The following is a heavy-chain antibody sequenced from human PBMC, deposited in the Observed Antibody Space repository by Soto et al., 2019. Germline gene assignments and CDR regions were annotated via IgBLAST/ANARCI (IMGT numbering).Heavy chain of an antibody. Sequence: QVQLVQSGAEVKKPGSSVKVSCKASGGTFSSYAISWVRQAPGQGLEWMGGIIPIFGTANYGQKFQGRGRINEEGGTSKVYMELSRLRSEDAAVYYGARGDVLRYLDWFHLYYGMDVLGQGTTVTVSS. CDR1: GGTFSSYA. CDR2: IIPIFGTA. J-gene: IGHJ6*02. D-gene: IGHD3-9*01. CDR3: ARGDVLRYLDWFHLYYGMDV. V-gene: IGHV1-69*01.